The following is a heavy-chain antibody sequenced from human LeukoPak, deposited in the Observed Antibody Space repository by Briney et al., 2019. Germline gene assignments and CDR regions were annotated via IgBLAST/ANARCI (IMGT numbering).Heavy chain of an antibody. CDR3: VRDGVGAPPLDY. V-gene: IGHV3-74*01. J-gene: IGHJ4*02. CDR1: GFTFSNNW. D-gene: IGHD1-26*01. Sequence: GGSLRLSCATSGFTFSNNWMHWVRQAPGKGLVWVSRIKGDGSSTSYADSVKGRFTISRDNAKNTLLLQMNSLRAEDTAVYYCVRDGVGAPPLDYWGQGALVIVSS. CDR2: IKGDGSST.